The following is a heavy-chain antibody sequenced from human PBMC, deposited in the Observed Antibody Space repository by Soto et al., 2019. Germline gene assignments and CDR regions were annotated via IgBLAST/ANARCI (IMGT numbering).Heavy chain of an antibody. J-gene: IGHJ6*03. D-gene: IGHD2-2*01. CDR1: GFTFSDYY. Sequence: GGSLRLSCAASGFTFSDYYMSWIRQAPGKGLEWVSYISSSGSTIYYADSVKGRFTISRDNAKNSLYLQMDSLRAEDTAVYYCARVPVPAAMRAYYYYYMDVWGKGTTVTVSS. CDR3: ARVPVPAAMRAYYYYYMDV. CDR2: ISSSGSTI. V-gene: IGHV3-11*01.